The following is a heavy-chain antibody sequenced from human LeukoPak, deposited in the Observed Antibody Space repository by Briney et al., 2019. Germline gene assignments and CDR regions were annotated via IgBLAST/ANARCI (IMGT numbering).Heavy chain of an antibody. CDR1: GGSITTPSW. CDR3: ASKGYDSSVRYFQH. Sequence: ASETLSLTCAVSGGSITTPSWWIWVRQPPGKGLEWIGEIYHDGNTDYNPSLKSRVTISIDKSKSQFSLKLSSVTAADTAVYYCASKGYDSSVRYFQHWGQGTLVTVSS. D-gene: IGHD3-22*01. V-gene: IGHV4-4*02. J-gene: IGHJ1*01. CDR2: IYHDGNT.